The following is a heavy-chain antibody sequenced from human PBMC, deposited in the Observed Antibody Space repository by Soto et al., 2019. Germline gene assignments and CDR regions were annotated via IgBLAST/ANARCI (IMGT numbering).Heavy chain of an antibody. CDR3: ARLWYGDSPPIHGLEV. Sequence: ASVKVSCKASGYTFTSYHMHWVRQAPGQGLEWMGVINPSGGSTTYTQKFQGRVSMTRDTSTTTVYMELRSLRSEETAVYYCARLWYGDSPPIHGLEVWGQGTTVTVSS. D-gene: IGHD3-10*01. J-gene: IGHJ6*02. V-gene: IGHV1-46*01. CDR2: INPSGGST. CDR1: GYTFTSYH.